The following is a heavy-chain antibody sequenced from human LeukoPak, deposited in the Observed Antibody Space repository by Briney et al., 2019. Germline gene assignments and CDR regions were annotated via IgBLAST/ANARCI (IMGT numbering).Heavy chain of an antibody. J-gene: IGHJ3*02. CDR2: IIPIFGTA. V-gene: IGHV1-69*05. Sequence: SVKVSCKASGGTFSNYAIIWVRQAPGQGLECMGGIIPIFGTANYAQKFQGRVTMTRDTSTSTVYMELSSLRSEDTAVYYCARADYGGNPGAFDIWGQGTMVTVSS. D-gene: IGHD4-23*01. CDR3: ARADYGGNPGAFDI. CDR1: GGTFSNYA.